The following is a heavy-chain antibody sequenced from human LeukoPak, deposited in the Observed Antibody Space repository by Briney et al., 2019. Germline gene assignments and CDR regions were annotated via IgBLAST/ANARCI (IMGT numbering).Heavy chain of an antibody. D-gene: IGHD1-1*01. CDR2: ISGSGGST. CDR1: GFTFSSYA. J-gene: IGHJ6*03. V-gene: IGHV3-23*01. Sequence: PGGSLRLSCAASGFTFSSYAMSWVRQAPGKGLEWVSAISGSGGSTYYADSVKGRFTISRDNSKNTLYLEMNSLRAEDTAVYYCARENVGTYYYSSMDVWGKGTTVTISS. CDR3: ARENVGTYYYSSMDV.